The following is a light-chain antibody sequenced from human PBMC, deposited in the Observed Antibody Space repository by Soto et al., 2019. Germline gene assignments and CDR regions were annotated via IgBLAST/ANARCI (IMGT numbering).Light chain of an antibody. Sequence: LKNPASVTSADVQWRPISKTKTSSDFGGYNYVSWYQQHPGKAPKLMIYDVSNRPSGVSNRFSGSKSGNTASLTISGLQAEDEADYYCSSYTTRSTRYAFGTGTKVTV. CDR2: DVS. J-gene: IGLJ1*01. CDR1: SSDFGGYNY. CDR3: SSYTTRSTRYA. V-gene: IGLV2-14*01.